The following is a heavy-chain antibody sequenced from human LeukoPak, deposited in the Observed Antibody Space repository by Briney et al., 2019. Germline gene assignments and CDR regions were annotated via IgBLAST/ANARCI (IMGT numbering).Heavy chain of an antibody. V-gene: IGHV4-39*01. CDR3: ARPAYSSSSFDY. CDR1: GGSISSSSYY. CDR2: IYYSGST. Sequence: PSETLSLTCTVSGGSISSSSYYWGWIRQPPGQGLEWIGSIYYSGSTYYNPSLKSRVTISVDTSKNQFSLKLSSVTAADTAVYYCARPAYSSSSFDYWGQGTLVTVSS. D-gene: IGHD6-6*01. J-gene: IGHJ4*02.